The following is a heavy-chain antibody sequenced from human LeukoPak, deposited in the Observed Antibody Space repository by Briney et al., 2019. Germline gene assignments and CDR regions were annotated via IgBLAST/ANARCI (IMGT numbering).Heavy chain of an antibody. CDR2: IYSCGST. CDR3: ARDHGYDYVWGSYHYGYSN. CDR1: GFTVSSNY. Sequence: GGSLRLSCAASGFTVSSNYMSWVRQAPGKGLEWVSVIYSCGSTYYADSVKGRFTISRDNSKNTLYLQMNSLRAEDTAVYYCARDHGYDYVWGSYHYGYSNWGQGTLVTVSS. J-gene: IGHJ4*02. D-gene: IGHD3-16*02. V-gene: IGHV3-66*01.